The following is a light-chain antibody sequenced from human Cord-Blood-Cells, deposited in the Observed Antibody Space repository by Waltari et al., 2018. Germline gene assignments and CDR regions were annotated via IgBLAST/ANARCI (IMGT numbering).Light chain of an antibody. CDR3: CSYAGSSTSWV. J-gene: IGLJ3*02. CDR1: SSYVGSYNL. CDR2: EGS. V-gene: IGLV2-23*01. Sequence: QSALTQPASVSGSPGQSITIPCTGTSSYVGSYNLVHLYQQHPGKAPKLMIYEGSKRPSGVSNRFSGSKSGNTASLTISGLQAEDEADYYCCSYAGSSTSWVFGGGTKLTVL.